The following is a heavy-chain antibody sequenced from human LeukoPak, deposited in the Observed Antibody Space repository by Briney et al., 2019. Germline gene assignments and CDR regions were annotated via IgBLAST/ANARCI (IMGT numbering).Heavy chain of an antibody. CDR2: ISSNGGST. CDR1: GFTFSSYA. J-gene: IGHJ3*02. D-gene: IGHD3-10*01. V-gene: IGHV3-64D*06. Sequence: GGSLRLSCSASGFTFSSYAMHWVRQAPGKGLEYVSAISSNGGSTYYADSVKGRFTISRDNSKNTLYLQMSSLRAEDTAVYYCVNNLLWFGGLLSAFDIWGQGTMVTVSS. CDR3: VNNLLWFGGLLSAFDI.